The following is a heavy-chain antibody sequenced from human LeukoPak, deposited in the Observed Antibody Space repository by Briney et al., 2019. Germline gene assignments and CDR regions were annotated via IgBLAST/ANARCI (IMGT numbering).Heavy chain of an antibody. CDR2: INSDGSSI. Sequence: GGSPRLSCAASGFTFSSYWMHWVRQAPGKGLVWVSRINSDGSSINYADSVKGRFTISRDNAKNTLYLQMNSLRVEDTAVYYCAREMPAHIEVVVELGWFDPWGQGTLVTVSS. D-gene: IGHD2-15*01. CDR3: AREMPAHIEVVVELGWFDP. V-gene: IGHV3-74*01. J-gene: IGHJ5*02. CDR1: GFTFSSYW.